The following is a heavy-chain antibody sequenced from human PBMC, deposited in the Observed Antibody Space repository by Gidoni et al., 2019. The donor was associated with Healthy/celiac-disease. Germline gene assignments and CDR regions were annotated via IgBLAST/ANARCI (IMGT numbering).Heavy chain of an antibody. J-gene: IGHJ4*02. CDR1: GYSLSSGSY. Sequence: QVQLPESGPGLVKPSETLSLTCTVSGYSLSSGSYWDWFRQPPGKGLEWIGRIYHSGSTYYNPSLKSRVTISVDTSKTQFSLKLSSVTAADTAVYYCAGPADFWSGYGRGQLDYWGQGTLVTVSS. CDR3: AGPADFWSGYGRGQLDY. D-gene: IGHD3-3*01. CDR2: IYHSGST. V-gene: IGHV4-38-2*02.